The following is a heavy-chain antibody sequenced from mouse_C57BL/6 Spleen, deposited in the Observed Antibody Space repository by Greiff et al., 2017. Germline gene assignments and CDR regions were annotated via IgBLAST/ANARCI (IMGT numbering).Heavy chain of an antibody. CDR2: IWTGGGT. V-gene: IGHV2-9-1*01. CDR3: ARLYYDYPYYAMDY. CDR1: GFSLTSYA. Sequence: VQLVESGPGLVAPSQSLSITCTVSGFSLTSYAISWVRQPPGKGLEWLGVIWTGGGTNYNSALKSRLSISKDNSKSQVFLKMNSLQTDDTARYYCARLYYDYPYYAMDYWGQGTSVTVSS. J-gene: IGHJ4*01. D-gene: IGHD2-4*01.